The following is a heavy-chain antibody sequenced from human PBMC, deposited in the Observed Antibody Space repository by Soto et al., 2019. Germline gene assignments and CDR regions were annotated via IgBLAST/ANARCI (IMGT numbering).Heavy chain of an antibody. V-gene: IGHV3-21*01. J-gene: IGHJ2*01. CDR3: ASLSPYYYDSSGYYYWYFDL. CDR1: GFTFSSYS. D-gene: IGHD3-22*01. Sequence: PGGSLRLSCAASGFTFSSYSMNWVRQAPGKGLEWVSSISSSSSYIYYADSVKGRFTISRDNAKNSLYLQMNSLRDEDTAVYYCASLSPYYYDSSGYYYWYFDLWGRGTLVTVSS. CDR2: ISSSSSYI.